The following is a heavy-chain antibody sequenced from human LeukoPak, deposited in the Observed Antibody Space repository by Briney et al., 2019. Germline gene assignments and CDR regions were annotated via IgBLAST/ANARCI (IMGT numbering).Heavy chain of an antibody. Sequence: PSETLSLTCTVSGGSISSSSYYWGWIRQPPGEGLEWIGSIYYSGSTYYNSSLRSRVTISVDTSRNQFSLNLSSVTAADTAVYYCARGSSPFDYWGQGTLVTVSS. CDR2: IYYSGST. V-gene: IGHV4-39*01. CDR3: ARGSSPFDY. J-gene: IGHJ4*02. CDR1: GGSISSSSYY.